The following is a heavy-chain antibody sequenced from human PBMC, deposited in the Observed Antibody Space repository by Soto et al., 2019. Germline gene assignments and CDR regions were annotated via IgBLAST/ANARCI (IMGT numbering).Heavy chain of an antibody. Sequence: QVQLVESGGGVVQPGRSLRVSCAASGFTFSIYAMHWVRQAPGTGLEWVAVISYDGTKTYYADSVKGRFTISRDNSKNTVYLQMNSLRDADTAVYYCAIDRGPRRQWLIGPFDYWGQGTLVTVS. CDR3: AIDRGPRRQWLIGPFDY. V-gene: IGHV3-30*03. J-gene: IGHJ4*02. CDR2: ISYDGTKT. CDR1: GFTFSIYA. D-gene: IGHD6-19*01.